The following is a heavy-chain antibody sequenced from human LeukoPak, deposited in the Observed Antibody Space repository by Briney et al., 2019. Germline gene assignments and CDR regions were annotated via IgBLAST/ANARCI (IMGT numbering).Heavy chain of an antibody. CDR3: AKDLAYCSGDCYPNPAFDY. CDR1: GFTFKSYS. J-gene: IGHJ4*02. D-gene: IGHD2-21*02. V-gene: IGHV3-21*01. Sequence: GGSLRLSCAASGFTFKSYSMTWVRQAPGKGLEWVASISTTNNYIYYADSVKGRFTISRDNAENSLYLQMISLRVEDTAVYYCAKDLAYCSGDCYPNPAFDYWGQGTLVTASS. CDR2: ISTTNNYI.